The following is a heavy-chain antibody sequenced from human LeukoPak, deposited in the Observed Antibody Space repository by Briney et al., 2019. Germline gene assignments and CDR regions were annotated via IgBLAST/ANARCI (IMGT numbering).Heavy chain of an antibody. D-gene: IGHD6-13*01. V-gene: IGHV3-30*04. Sequence: GGYLRLYCAASGFTFSSYAMHWVRQAPGKGLEWVAVISYDGGNKYYADSVKGRFTISRDNSKNTLYLQMNSLRAEDTAVYYCARDRGQLVNDYWGQGTLVTVSS. CDR3: ARDRGQLVNDY. CDR2: ISYDGGNK. J-gene: IGHJ4*02. CDR1: GFTFSSYA.